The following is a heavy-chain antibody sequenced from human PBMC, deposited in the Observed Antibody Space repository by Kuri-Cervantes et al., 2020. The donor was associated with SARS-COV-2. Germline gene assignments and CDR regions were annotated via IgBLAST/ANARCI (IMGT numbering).Heavy chain of an antibody. V-gene: IGHV3-30*02. CDR3: ARDRYYYMDV. J-gene: IGHJ6*03. Sequence: GESLKISCAASGFTFSSYGMHWVRQAPGKGLEWVAFIRYDGSNKYYANSVKGRFTISGDNSKNTLYLQMGSLRAEDMAVYYCARDRYYYMDVWGKGTTVTVSS. CDR1: GFTFSSYG. CDR2: IRYDGSNK.